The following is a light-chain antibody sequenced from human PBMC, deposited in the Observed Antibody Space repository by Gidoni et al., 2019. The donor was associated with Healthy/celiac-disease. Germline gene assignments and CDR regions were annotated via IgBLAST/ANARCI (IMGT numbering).Light chain of an antibody. CDR2: GAS. CDR3: QQYNNWPLA. V-gene: IGKV3-15*01. CDR1: QSVSSN. Sequence: EIVMTQSPATLSVSPGERATISCSASQSVSSNLAWYQPKPGQAPRLIIYGASTRATGIPARFSGSGSGTEFTLTISSLQSEDFAVYYCQQYNNWPLAFXPXTKVDIK. J-gene: IGKJ3*01.